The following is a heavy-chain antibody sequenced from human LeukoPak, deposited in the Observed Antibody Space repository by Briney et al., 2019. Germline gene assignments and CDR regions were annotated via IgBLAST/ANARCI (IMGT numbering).Heavy chain of an antibody. CDR2: IYHSGST. V-gene: IGHV4-4*02. Sequence: SETLSLTCAVSGGSISSSNWWSWVRPPPGKGLEWIGEIYHSGSTNYNPSLKSRVTISVDKSKNQFSLKLSSVTAADTAVYHCARDNWNYGSSMDVWGQGTTVTVSS. CDR1: GGSISSSNW. CDR3: ARDNWNYGSSMDV. J-gene: IGHJ6*02. D-gene: IGHD1-7*01.